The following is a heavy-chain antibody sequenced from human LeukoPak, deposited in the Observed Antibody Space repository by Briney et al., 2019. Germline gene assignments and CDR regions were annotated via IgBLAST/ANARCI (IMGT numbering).Heavy chain of an antibody. Sequence: KASETLSLTCTVSGGSISSYYWSWIRQPPGKGLEWIGYIYYSGSTNYNPSLKSRVTMSVDTSKNQFSLKLSSVTAADTAVYYCARDRDYGDAFDIWGQGTMVTVPS. J-gene: IGHJ3*02. CDR3: ARDRDYGDAFDI. CDR1: GGSISSYY. V-gene: IGHV4-59*01. D-gene: IGHD4-17*01. CDR2: IYYSGST.